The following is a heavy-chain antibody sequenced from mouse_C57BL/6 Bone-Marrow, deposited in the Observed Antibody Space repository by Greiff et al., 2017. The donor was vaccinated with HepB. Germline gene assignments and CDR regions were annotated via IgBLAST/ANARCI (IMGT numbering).Heavy chain of an antibody. CDR2: INPSTGGT. CDR3: ARKEDSSGYWAMDY. D-gene: IGHD3-2*02. J-gene: IGHJ4*01. Sequence: EVQLQQSGPELVKPGASVKISCTASGYSFTGYYMNWVTQSPEKSLEWIGEINPSTGGTTYNQKFKAKATLTVDKSSSTAYMPLKSLTSEDSAVYYCARKEDSSGYWAMDYWGQGTSVTVSS. V-gene: IGHV1-42*01. CDR1: GYSFTGYY.